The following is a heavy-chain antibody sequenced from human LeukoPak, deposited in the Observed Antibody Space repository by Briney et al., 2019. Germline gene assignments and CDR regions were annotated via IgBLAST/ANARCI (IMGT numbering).Heavy chain of an antibody. D-gene: IGHD1-26*01. V-gene: IGHV1-2*02. CDR2: INPNSGGT. CDR3: ATSGIVGPPDYFDY. J-gene: IGHJ4*02. CDR1: GYTFTGYY. Sequence: GASVKVSCKASGYTFTGYYMHWVRQAPGQGLEWMGWINPNSGGTNYAQKFQGRVTMTRDTSISTAYMELSRLRSDDTAVYYCATSGIVGPPDYFDYWGQGTLVTVSS.